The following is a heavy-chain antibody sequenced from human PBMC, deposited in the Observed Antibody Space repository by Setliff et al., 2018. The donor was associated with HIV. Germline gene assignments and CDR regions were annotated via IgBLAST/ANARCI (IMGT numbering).Heavy chain of an antibody. CDR2: IRTKVNSYAT. Sequence: GGSLRLSCTASGFIFGDYSMTWVRQASGKGLEWVGRIRTKVNSYATTYAASVKGRFTISRDDSKNMAYLQMNSLKVEDTAVYYCTRVSGELPLDYWGQGTLVTVSS. CDR1: GFIFGDYS. D-gene: IGHD1-26*01. CDR3: TRVSGELPLDY. J-gene: IGHJ4*02. V-gene: IGHV3-73*01.